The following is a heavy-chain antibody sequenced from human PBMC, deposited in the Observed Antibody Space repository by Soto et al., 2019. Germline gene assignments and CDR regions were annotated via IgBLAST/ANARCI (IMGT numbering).Heavy chain of an antibody. Sequence: QVQLQESGPGLVKPSETLSLTCTVSGGSISSYFWSWIRQPPGKGLEWSGYIYYTGRTNYNPSLKSRVTISPDTSKNQFSLKLTSVTAADTAVYYCARGSLWFGALGADDPWGQGTLVTVSS. D-gene: IGHD3-10*01. CDR3: ARGSLWFGALGADDP. V-gene: IGHV4-59*01. CDR2: IYYTGRT. CDR1: GGSISSYF. J-gene: IGHJ5*02.